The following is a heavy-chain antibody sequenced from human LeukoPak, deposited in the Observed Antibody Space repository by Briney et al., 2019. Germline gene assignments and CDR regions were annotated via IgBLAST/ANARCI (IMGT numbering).Heavy chain of an antibody. CDR2: VWYDGSNK. V-gene: IGHV3-33*01. Sequence: GGSLRLSCAASGFTFSNYGMHWVRQAPGKGLEWVALVWYDGSNKYYTDSVKGRLTISRDNSKNTLYLQMNSLRAEDTAVYYCAREGPRGNSQFDYWGQGTLVTVSS. CDR1: GFTFSNYG. D-gene: IGHD2/OR15-2a*01. CDR3: AREGPRGNSQFDY. J-gene: IGHJ4*02.